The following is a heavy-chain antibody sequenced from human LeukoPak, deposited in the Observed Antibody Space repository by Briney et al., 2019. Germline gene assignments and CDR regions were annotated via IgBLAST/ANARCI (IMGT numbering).Heavy chain of an antibody. Sequence: GDSLRLSCAASGFTFTSYTMNWVRQAPGKGLEWVSLISSGSRFIYYADSVKGRFTISRDNAKNILYLQMNSLRVEDTAIYFCARSAVGTTTPLSYWGQGALVTVSS. V-gene: IGHV3-21*06. CDR1: GFTFTSYT. CDR2: ISSGSRFI. D-gene: IGHD1-26*01. J-gene: IGHJ4*02. CDR3: ARSAVGTTTPLSY.